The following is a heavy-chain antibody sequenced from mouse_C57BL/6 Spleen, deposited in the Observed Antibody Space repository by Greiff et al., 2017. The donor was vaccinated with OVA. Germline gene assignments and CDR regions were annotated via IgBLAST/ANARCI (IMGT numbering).Heavy chain of an antibody. CDR1: GFTFSSYG. V-gene: IGHV5-6*01. Sequence: EVHLVESGGDLVKPGGSLKLSCAASGFTFSSYGMSWVRQTPDKRLEWVATISSGGSYTYYPDSVKGRFTISRDNAKNTLYLQMSSLKSEDTAMYDCARQGTAWCAYWGQGTLVTVSA. J-gene: IGHJ3*01. CDR2: ISSGGSYT. D-gene: IGHD4-1*01. CDR3: ARQGTAWCAY.